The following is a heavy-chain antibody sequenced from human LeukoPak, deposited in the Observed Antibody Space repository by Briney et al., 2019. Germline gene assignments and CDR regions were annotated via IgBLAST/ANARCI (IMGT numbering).Heavy chain of an antibody. CDR2: ISGSGGGT. V-gene: IGHV3-23*01. Sequence: GGSRGLSCAVSGITLSNYGMSGVRRAPGKGREWVADISGSGGGTNYADSVKGRFTISRDNSKNTLYLQMNSLRAEDTAVYFCAKRGVVIRVFLVGFHKEANYFDSWGQGALVTVSS. J-gene: IGHJ4*02. CDR1: GITLSNYG. CDR3: AKRGVVIRVFLVGFHKEANYFDS. D-gene: IGHD3-10*01.